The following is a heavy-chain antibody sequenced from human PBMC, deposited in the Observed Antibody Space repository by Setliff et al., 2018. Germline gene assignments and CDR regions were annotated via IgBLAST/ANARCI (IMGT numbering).Heavy chain of an antibody. CDR3: ARHSPGRPYYDFWSGYPYPQNYYYMDV. D-gene: IGHD3-3*01. CDR1: GGSISSSSYY. J-gene: IGHJ6*03. V-gene: IGHV4-39*01. CDR2: IYYSGST. Sequence: PSETLSLTCTVSGGSISSSSYYWGWIRQPPGKGLEWIGSIYYSGSTYYNPSLKSRVTIXXXTSKNQFXXXXXXXXAXXTAVYYCARHSPGRPYYDFWSGYPYPQNYYYMDVWGKGTTVTVSS.